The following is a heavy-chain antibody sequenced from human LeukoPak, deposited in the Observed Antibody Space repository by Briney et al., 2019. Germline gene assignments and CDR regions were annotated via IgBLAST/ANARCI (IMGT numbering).Heavy chain of an antibody. J-gene: IGHJ4*02. CDR3: ARSYSYGAGTYYFDY. D-gene: IGHD3-10*01. Sequence: GGSLRLSCAASGFTFSSYAMSWVRQAPGKGLEWVSSIGASGGSTYYADSVKGRFTISRDNSKNTLYLQMNSLRADDTAVYYCARSYSYGAGTYYFDYWGQGTLVPVSS. CDR1: GFTFSSYA. CDR2: IGASGGST. V-gene: IGHV3-23*01.